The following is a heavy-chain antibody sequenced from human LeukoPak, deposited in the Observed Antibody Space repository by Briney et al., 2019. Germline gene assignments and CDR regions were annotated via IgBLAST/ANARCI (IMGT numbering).Heavy chain of an antibody. V-gene: IGHV1-69*06. CDR2: IIPIFGTA. CDR1: GGTFSSYA. D-gene: IGHD2-8*01. CDR3: ARDVSEGNFDY. Sequence: SSVKVSCKASGGTFSSYAISWVRQAPGQGLEWMGWIIPIFGTANYAQKFQGRVTITADKSTSTAYMELRSLRSEDTAVYYCARDVSEGNFDYWGKGTLVTVSS. J-gene: IGHJ4*02.